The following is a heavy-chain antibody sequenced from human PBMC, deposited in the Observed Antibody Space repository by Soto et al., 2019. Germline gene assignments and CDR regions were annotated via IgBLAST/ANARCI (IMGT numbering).Heavy chain of an antibody. V-gene: IGHV4-31*03. D-gene: IGHD3-22*01. CDR3: AGGRGYYDGSSPRGYGMDV. CDR1: GGSISSGGYY. J-gene: IGHJ6*02. Sequence: SETLSLTCTVSGGSISSGGYYWSWIRQHPGKGLEWIGYINYSGSTYYNPSLKSRVTISVDTSKIQFSLKLSSVAAADTAVYYWAGGRGYYDGSSPRGYGMDVWGQGTTVTVSS. CDR2: INYSGST.